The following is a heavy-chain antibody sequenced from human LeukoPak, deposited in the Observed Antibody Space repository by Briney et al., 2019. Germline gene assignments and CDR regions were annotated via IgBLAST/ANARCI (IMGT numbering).Heavy chain of an antibody. Sequence: ASVKVSCKASGYTFTGYYMHWVRQAPGQGLEWMGIINPSGGSTSYAQKFQGRVTMTRDTSTSTVYMELSSLRSEDTAVYYCARGPQYYYDSSGYYYDTRFDPWGQGTLVTVSS. CDR3: ARGPQYYYDSSGYYYDTRFDP. V-gene: IGHV1-46*01. D-gene: IGHD3-22*01. J-gene: IGHJ5*02. CDR2: INPSGGST. CDR1: GYTFTGYY.